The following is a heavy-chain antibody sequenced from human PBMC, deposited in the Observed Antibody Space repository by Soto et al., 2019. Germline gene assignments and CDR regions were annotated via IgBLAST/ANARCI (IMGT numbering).Heavy chain of an antibody. CDR1: CRSISSSY. V-gene: IGHV4-59*01. CDR3: ARRYGASFDY. Sequence: SETLSLSCTVYCRSISSSYWSWIRQPPGKGLEWIGYIYYSGSTNYNPSLKSRVTISVDTSKNQFSLKLSSVTAADTAVYYCARRYGASFDYWGQGTLVTVS. J-gene: IGHJ4*02. CDR2: IYYSGST. D-gene: IGHD4-17*01.